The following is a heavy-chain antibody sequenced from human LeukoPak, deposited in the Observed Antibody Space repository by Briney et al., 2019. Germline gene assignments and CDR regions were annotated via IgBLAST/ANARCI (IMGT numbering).Heavy chain of an antibody. Sequence: GGSLRLSWAASGFTVSSNYMSWVRQAPGKGLEWVSVIYSGGSTYYADSVKGRFTISRDNSKNTLYLQMNSLRAEDTAVYYCARDEYSSGLGYYFDYWGQGTLVTVSS. J-gene: IGHJ4*02. CDR3: ARDEYSSGLGYYFDY. CDR1: GFTVSSNY. D-gene: IGHD6-19*01. CDR2: IYSGGST. V-gene: IGHV3-66*01.